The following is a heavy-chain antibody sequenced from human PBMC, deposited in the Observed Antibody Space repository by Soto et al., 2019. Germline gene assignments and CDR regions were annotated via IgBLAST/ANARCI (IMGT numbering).Heavy chain of an antibody. CDR1: GFTFSSYD. V-gene: IGHV3-13*01. D-gene: IGHD4-17*01. CDR2: IGTAGDT. Sequence: EVQLVESGGGLVQPGGSMRPSCPASGFTFSSYDMHWVRQPTGKGLEWVSAIGTAGDTYYPGSVKGRFTISRENAKNSLYLQMNSLRAEDTAVYYCARVLRRPYYYYGMDVWGQGTTVTVSS. J-gene: IGHJ6*02. CDR3: ARVLRRPYYYYGMDV.